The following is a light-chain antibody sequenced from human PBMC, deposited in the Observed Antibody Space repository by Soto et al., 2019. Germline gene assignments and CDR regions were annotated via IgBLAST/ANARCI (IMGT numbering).Light chain of an antibody. CDR2: DAS. CDR1: QSVSSSY. V-gene: IGKV3-20*01. J-gene: IGKJ1*01. Sequence: EMVLTQSPGTLSLSQGERATLSCRASQSVSSSYLVWYQQKPGQAPRLLIYDASNRATGIPARFSGSGSGTDFTLTISSLEPEDFAVYYCQQYSIWRTFGQGTKVDIK. CDR3: QQYSIWRT.